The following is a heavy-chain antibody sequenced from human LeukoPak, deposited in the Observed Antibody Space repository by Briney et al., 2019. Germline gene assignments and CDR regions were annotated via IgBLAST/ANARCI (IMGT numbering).Heavy chain of an antibody. CDR2: ISGSGGST. Sequence: GGSLRLSCAASGFTFSSYAMSWVRQAPGNGLEWVSAISGSGGSTYYADSVKGRFTISRDNSKNTLYLQMNSLRAEDTAVYYCAKSRDGYNYAYYYMDVWGKGTTVTVSS. CDR3: AKSRDGYNYAYYYMDV. V-gene: IGHV3-23*01. CDR1: GFTFSSYA. J-gene: IGHJ6*03. D-gene: IGHD5-24*01.